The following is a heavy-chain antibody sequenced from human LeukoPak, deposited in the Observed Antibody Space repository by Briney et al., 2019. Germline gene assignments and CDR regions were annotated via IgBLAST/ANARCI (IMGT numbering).Heavy chain of an antibody. J-gene: IGHJ4*02. Sequence: GGSLRLSCAASGFTFSSYGMHWVRQAPGKGLEWVAFIRYDTSNKYYADSVKGRFTISRDNTKNTLYLQMNSLRAEDTAVYYCAKADEYCSSTSCYQYYFDYWGQGTLVTVSS. CDR1: GFTFSSYG. D-gene: IGHD2-2*01. V-gene: IGHV3-30*02. CDR3: AKADEYCSSTSCYQYYFDY. CDR2: IRYDTSNK.